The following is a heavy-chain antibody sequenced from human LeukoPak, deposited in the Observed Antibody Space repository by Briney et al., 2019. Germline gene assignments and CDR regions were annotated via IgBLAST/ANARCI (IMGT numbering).Heavy chain of an antibody. CDR1: GFTFSIYA. Sequence: GGSLRLSCAASGFTFSIYAMSWVRQAPGKGLEWVSSISGSYTTYYADSVKGRFTISRDNSKNTLYLQMNSLRAEDTAVYYCARDLNWETYWGQGTLVSVS. D-gene: IGHD7-27*01. V-gene: IGHV3-23*01. J-gene: IGHJ4*02. CDR3: ARDLNWETY. CDR2: ISGSYTT.